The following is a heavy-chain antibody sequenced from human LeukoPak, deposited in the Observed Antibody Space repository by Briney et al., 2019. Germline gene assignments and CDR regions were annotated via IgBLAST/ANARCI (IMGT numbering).Heavy chain of an antibody. CDR3: ARDQRIINPVSNAFDI. CDR1: GGSFSGFY. Sequence: SETLSLTCAVYGGSFSGFYWSWIRQPPGKGLEWIGEIHHSGITNYNPSLKRRVTMSIDTSKNQFSLKLSSVTAADTAVYYCARDQRIINPVSNAFDIWGQGTMVTVSS. D-gene: IGHD1-14*01. CDR2: IHHSGIT. V-gene: IGHV4-34*01. J-gene: IGHJ3*02.